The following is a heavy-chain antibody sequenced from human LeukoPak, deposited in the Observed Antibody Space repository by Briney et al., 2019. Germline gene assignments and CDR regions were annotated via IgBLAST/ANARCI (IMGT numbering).Heavy chain of an antibody. CDR1: GFTFSSYA. J-gene: IGHJ4*02. CDR3: AKASSSCYRCYGF. D-gene: IGHD2-2*02. V-gene: IGHV3-23*01. CDR2: ISGSGGDI. Sequence: GGSLRLSCAASGFTFSSYAMSWVRQAPGKGLEWVSAISGSGGDIYCTDSVKGRFTISRDNSKNTLYLQMNSLRAEDTAVYYCAKASSSCYRCYGFWGQGTLVTVSS.